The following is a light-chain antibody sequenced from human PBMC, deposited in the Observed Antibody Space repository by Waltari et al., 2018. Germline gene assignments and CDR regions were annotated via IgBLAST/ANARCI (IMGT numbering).Light chain of an antibody. CDR1: QSVGSY. CDR3: QQRNTWWT. V-gene: IGKV3-11*01. CDR2: DAS. Sequence: EIVLTQSPATLSLSPGDRATLSCRASQSVGSYLAWSQQRPGQAPRLLISDASNRATGIPARFSGSGSETDFTLTISSLEPEDFAVYYCQQRNTWWTFGQGTKVEIK. J-gene: IGKJ1*01.